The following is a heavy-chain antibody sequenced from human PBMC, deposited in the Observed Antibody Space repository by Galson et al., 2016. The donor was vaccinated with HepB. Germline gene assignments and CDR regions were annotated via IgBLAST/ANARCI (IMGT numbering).Heavy chain of an antibody. CDR2: TYYRSKWHN. CDR3: ARVVELGRGFHV. Sequence: CAISGDSVSNNHAAWNWIRQSPSRGLEWLGRTYYRSKWHNGYAESLEGRIVTNPDTSKNQFSLQLSSVTPDDTAVYYCARVVELGRGFHVWGQGTTVTVSS. CDR1: GDSVSNNHAA. V-gene: IGHV6-1*01. J-gene: IGHJ6*02. D-gene: IGHD3-10*01.